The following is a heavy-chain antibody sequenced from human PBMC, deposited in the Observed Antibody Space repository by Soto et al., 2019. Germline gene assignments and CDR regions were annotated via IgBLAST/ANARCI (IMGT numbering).Heavy chain of an antibody. J-gene: IGHJ1*01. CDR1: GFTFSSSA. V-gene: IGHV3-23*01. D-gene: IGHD6-19*01. Sequence: GGSLRLSCAASGFTFSSSAMSWVRQTPSKGLEWVSAISGSGATTYYADSVKGRFSISRDNSRNTLYLQMNRLTVEDTAVYYCAKDGKQWLVPIEYFQHWGQGTLVTVSS. CDR2: ISGSGATT. CDR3: AKDGKQWLVPIEYFQH.